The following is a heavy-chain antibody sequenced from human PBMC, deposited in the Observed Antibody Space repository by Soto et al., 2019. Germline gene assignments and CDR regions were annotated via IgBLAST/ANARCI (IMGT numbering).Heavy chain of an antibody. D-gene: IGHD2-2*01. CDR3: AKALGYCSSTSCSGDAFDI. CDR1: GYTFTSYA. J-gene: IGHJ3*02. Sequence: QVQLVQSGAEVKKPGASVKVSCKASGYTFTSYAMHWVRQAPGQRLEWMGWVNAGNGNTKYSQKFQGRVTITRDACAGTAYMEVSSLRTEDTAVYYCAKALGYCSSTSCSGDAFDIWCQGTMVTVSS. CDR2: VNAGNGNT. V-gene: IGHV1-3*01.